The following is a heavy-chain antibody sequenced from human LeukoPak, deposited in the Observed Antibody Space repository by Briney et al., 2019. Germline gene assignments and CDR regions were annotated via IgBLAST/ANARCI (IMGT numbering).Heavy chain of an antibody. Sequence: SETLSLTCTVSGGSISSYYWSRIRRPPGKGLEWVGNIYSKKGTDYNPSLKSRVTISLDTSKNQISLKLSSVTAADTAVYYCARRQYYFDSWGQGTLVTVSS. CDR1: GGSISSYY. J-gene: IGHJ4*02. V-gene: IGHV4-59*08. CDR3: ARRQYYFDS. CDR2: IYSKKGT.